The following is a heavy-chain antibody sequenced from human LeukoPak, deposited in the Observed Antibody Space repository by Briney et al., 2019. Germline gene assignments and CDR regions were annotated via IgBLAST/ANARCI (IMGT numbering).Heavy chain of an antibody. V-gene: IGHV3-30*02. J-gene: IGHJ4*02. CDR3: AKDPPSPDPYSNYLFDY. CDR2: IRYDGSYK. Sequence: PGGSLRLSCAASGLTFSRYGMHWVRQAPGKGLEGVAYIRYDGSYKHYADSVKGRFTISRDNSKNTLYLQMNSLRGEDTAVYYCAKDPPSPDPYSNYLFDYWGQGTLVTVSS. D-gene: IGHD4-11*01. CDR1: GLTFSRYG.